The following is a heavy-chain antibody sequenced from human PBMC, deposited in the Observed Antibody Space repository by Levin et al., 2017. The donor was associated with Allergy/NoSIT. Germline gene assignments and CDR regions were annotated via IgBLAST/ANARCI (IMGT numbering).Heavy chain of an antibody. V-gene: IGHV3-30*18. Sequence: GESLKISCAASGFTFSSYDMHWVRQAPGKGLEWVSFISFNGKKKKYAGSVKGRFTISRDNSKSTFYLQMNSLRTEDTAVYFCAKSSNFETDWGQGTLVTVSS. D-gene: IGHD1-1*01. CDR3: AKSSNFETD. J-gene: IGHJ4*02. CDR1: GFTFSSYD. CDR2: ISFNGKKK.